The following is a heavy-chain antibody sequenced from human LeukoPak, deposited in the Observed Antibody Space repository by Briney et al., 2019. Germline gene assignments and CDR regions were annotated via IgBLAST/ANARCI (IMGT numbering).Heavy chain of an antibody. CDR3: ARGLTVGATGVWAFDI. V-gene: IGHV3-66*01. CDR2: MYRVGNT. D-gene: IGHD1-26*01. J-gene: IGHJ3*02. Sequence: GGSLRLSCAASGFTVSNNYMTWVRQAPGKGLEWVSVMYRVGNTYYADIVKGRFTSSRDNFKNTLHLQMNSLRVEDTALYYCARGLTVGATGVWAFDIWGHGTMVTVSS. CDR1: GFTVSNNY.